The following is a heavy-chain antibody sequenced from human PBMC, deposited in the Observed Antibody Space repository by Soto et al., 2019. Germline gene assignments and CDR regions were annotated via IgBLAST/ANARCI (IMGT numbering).Heavy chain of an antibody. D-gene: IGHD2-15*01. V-gene: IGHV1-69*01. CDR1: GGTFSSYA. CDR2: IIPIFGTA. Sequence: QVQLVQSGAEVKKPGSSVKVSCKASGGTFSSYAISWVRQAPGQGLEWMGGIIPIFGTANYAQKFQGRVTITADESTSTAYRELGSLRSEDTAVYYCARGVGYCSGGSCYHGPHYGMDVWGQGTTVTVSS. J-gene: IGHJ6*02. CDR3: ARGVGYCSGGSCYHGPHYGMDV.